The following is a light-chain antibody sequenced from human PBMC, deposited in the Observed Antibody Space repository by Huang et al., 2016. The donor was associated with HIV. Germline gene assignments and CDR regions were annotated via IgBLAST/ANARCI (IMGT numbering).Light chain of an antibody. CDR2: GAS. CDR1: QSVSSRF. J-gene: IGKJ1*01. V-gene: IGKV3-20*01. CDR3: QQYGRPPWT. Sequence: EIVLTQSPGTLSLSPGERATLSCRARQSVSSRFLAWYQQKPGQAPRLLMYGASSRATGFTDRFSGSGSGTDFTLTISGLEPEDFAVYYCQQYGRPPWTFGQGTKVEIK.